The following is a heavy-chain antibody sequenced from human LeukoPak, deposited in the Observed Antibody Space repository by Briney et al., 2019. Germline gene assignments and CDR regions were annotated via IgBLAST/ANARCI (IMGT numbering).Heavy chain of an antibody. J-gene: IGHJ4*02. Sequence: PGGSLRLSCAASGFTFSSYSMNWVRQAPGKGLEWVSYISSSSSTIYCADSVKGRFTISRDNAKNSLYLQMNSLRADDTAVYFCARQEWEHLVHFDYWGQGTLVTVSS. CDR2: ISSSSSTI. CDR3: ARQEWEHLVHFDY. D-gene: IGHD1-26*01. CDR1: GFTFSSYS. V-gene: IGHV3-48*04.